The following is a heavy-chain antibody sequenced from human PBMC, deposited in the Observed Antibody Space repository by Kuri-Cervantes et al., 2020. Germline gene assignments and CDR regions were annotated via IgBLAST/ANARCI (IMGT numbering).Heavy chain of an antibody. CDR3: VRRQGWSGMDV. CDR2: ISWNSGSI. V-gene: IGHV3-9*01. CDR1: GFTFDDYA. Sequence: GGSLRLSCAASGFTFDDYAMHWVRQAPGKGLEWVSGISWNSGSIGYADSVKGRFTISRDNGKNSLYLQMNSLRDEDTALYYCVRRQGWSGMDVWGQGTTVTVSS. J-gene: IGHJ6*02.